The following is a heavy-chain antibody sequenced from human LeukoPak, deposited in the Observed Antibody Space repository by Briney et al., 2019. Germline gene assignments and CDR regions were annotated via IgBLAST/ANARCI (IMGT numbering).Heavy chain of an antibody. D-gene: IGHD2-2*01. Sequence: GGSLRLSCAASEFTFSSYAMHWVGKAPGKGLDWGAVISYDGSNKYYADSVKGRFTISRDNSKNTLYLQMNSLRAEDTAVYYCAREGRYCSSTSCHDYWGQGTLVTVSS. V-gene: IGHV3-30*04. CDR1: EFTFSSYA. CDR2: ISYDGSNK. J-gene: IGHJ4*02. CDR3: AREGRYCSSTSCHDY.